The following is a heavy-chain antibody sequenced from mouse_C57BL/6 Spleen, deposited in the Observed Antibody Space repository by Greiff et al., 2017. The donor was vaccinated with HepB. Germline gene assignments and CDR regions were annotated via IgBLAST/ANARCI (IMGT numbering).Heavy chain of an antibody. J-gene: IGHJ4*01. CDR3: ARHDGYDGYLYAMDY. Sequence: QVQLKESGPGLVAPSQRLSITCTVSGFSLTSYGVHWVRQPPGKGLEWLVVIWSDGSTTYNSALKSRLSISKDNSKSQVFLKMNSLQTDDTAMYYCARHDGYDGYLYAMDYWGQGTSVTVSS. CDR1: GFSLTSYG. D-gene: IGHD2-3*01. CDR2: IWSDGST. V-gene: IGHV2-6-1*01.